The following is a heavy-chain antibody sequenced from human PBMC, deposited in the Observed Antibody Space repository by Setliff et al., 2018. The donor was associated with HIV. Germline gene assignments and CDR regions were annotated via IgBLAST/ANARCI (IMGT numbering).Heavy chain of an antibody. J-gene: IGHJ1*01. D-gene: IGHD3-22*01. CDR3: ATVRRYYYDSSGQEYFQH. CDR1: GYSLPDLS. CDR2: FDPEDGET. Sequence: ASVKVSCKVSGYSLPDLSIHWVRQAPGKGLEWMGGFDPEDGETVYAHKLLGRVTMTEDTSTDTAYMELSSRRSEDTAVYYCATVRRYYYDSSGQEYFQHWGQGTLVTVSS. V-gene: IGHV1-24*01.